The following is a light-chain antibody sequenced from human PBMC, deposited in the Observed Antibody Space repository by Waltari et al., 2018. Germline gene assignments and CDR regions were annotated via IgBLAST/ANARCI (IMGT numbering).Light chain of an antibody. V-gene: IGLV2-23*02. J-gene: IGLJ1*01. Sequence: QSALSQPASVSGSPGQSITISCLGASSDVGTYNFVSWYQQDPGKAPRLIIYEDNKRHSEISDRFSGSKSGSTASLTISGLQPEDEAVYYCCSFVHSGTFGYVFGTGTQVTVL. CDR1: SSDVGTYNF. CDR2: EDN. CDR3: CSFVHSGTFGYV.